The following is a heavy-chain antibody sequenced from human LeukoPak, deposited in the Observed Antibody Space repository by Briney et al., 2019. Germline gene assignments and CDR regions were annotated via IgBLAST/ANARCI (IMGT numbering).Heavy chain of an antibody. CDR2: IYYSGST. CDR3: ARLSYDTSGYWPDYFDH. CDR1: GGSISSYY. D-gene: IGHD3-22*01. V-gene: IGHV4-59*08. J-gene: IGHJ4*02. Sequence: PSETLSLTCTVSGGSISSYYWSWIRQPPGKGLVWIGYIYYSGSTKYSPSLKSRVTISVDTSKNHFSLNLRSVTAADTAVYYCARLSYDTSGYWPDYFDHWGQGTLVTVSS.